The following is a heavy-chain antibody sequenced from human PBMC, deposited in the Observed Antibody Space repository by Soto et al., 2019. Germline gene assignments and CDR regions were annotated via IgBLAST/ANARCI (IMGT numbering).Heavy chain of an antibody. CDR2: IIPIFGTA. CDR1: GGTFSSYA. Sequence: SVKVSCKASGGTFSSYAISWVRQAPGQGLEWMGGIIPIFGTANYAQKFQGRVTITADESTSTAYMELSSLRSEDTAVYYCARKASYYYDSSGYPTSVYYYYGMGVWGQGTTVTVSS. J-gene: IGHJ6*02. V-gene: IGHV1-69*13. D-gene: IGHD3-22*01. CDR3: ARKASYYYDSSGYPTSVYYYYGMGV.